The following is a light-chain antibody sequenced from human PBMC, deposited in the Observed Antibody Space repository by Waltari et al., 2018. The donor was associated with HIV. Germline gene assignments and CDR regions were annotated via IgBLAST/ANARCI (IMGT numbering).Light chain of an antibody. V-gene: IGLV1-47*01. Sequence: QSVLTQPPSASGTLGQSVTISCPGSSSNVGSKPVYWFQQVPGTAPKLLIYRDYQRRSVIPDRFSGSKSGASASLTISGLRSEDEADYYCVAWDDSLSGYVFGTGTKISVL. CDR2: RDY. J-gene: IGLJ1*01. CDR1: SSNVGSKP. CDR3: VAWDDSLSGYV.